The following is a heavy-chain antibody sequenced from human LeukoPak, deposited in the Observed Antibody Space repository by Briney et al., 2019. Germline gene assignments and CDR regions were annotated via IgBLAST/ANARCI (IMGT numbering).Heavy chain of an antibody. J-gene: IGHJ4*02. Sequence: GGSLRLSCVASGFTFSSYAMSWVRQAPGKGLEWVSAISGSGGSTYYADSVKGRFTISRDNSKNTLYLQMNSLRAEDTAVYYCARDPTQSSPFDYWGQGTLVTVSS. CDR3: ARDPTQSSPFDY. D-gene: IGHD2-2*01. CDR2: ISGSGGST. V-gene: IGHV3-23*01. CDR1: GFTFSSYA.